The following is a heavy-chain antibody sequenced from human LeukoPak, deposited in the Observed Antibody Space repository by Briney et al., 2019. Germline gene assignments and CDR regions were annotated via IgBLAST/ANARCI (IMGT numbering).Heavy chain of an antibody. CDR3: ARDGPIAAAGTDYCYYMDV. CDR2: IYTSGST. V-gene: IGHV4-4*07. D-gene: IGHD6-13*01. Sequence: SETLSLTCTVSGGSISSYYWSWIRQPAGKVLEWIGRIYTSGSTNYNPSLKSRVTISVDTSKNQFSLKLSSVTAADTAVYYCARDGPIAAAGTDYCYYMDVWGKGTTVTISS. J-gene: IGHJ6*03. CDR1: GGSISSYY.